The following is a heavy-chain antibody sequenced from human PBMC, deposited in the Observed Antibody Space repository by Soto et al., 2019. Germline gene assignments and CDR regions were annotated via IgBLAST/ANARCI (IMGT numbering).Heavy chain of an antibody. CDR1: GFTFSNAW. D-gene: IGHD3-10*01. Sequence: EVQLVESGGGLVKPGGSLRLSCAASGFTFSNAWMSWVRQAPGKGLEWVGRVKSKTDGGTTDYASPVKGRFTVSRDDSKNTLYLQMNSLKTEDTAVYYCRGGMDVWGQGTTVIVSS. V-gene: IGHV3-15*01. CDR3: RGGMDV. CDR2: VKSKTDGGTT. J-gene: IGHJ6*02.